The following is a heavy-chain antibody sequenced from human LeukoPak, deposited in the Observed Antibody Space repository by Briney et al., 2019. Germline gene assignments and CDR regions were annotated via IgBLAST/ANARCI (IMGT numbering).Heavy chain of an antibody. CDR1: GGSFSGYY. CDR2: IDHTGSS. CDR3: ASFGYDILTGLSYFQH. J-gene: IGHJ1*01. Sequence: SETLSLTCAVYGGSFSGYYWSWIRQPPGKGLEWIGEIDHTGSSNYNPSLKSRVTISLDTSKNQFSLKLNSVTAADTAVYYCASFGYDILTGLSYFQHWGQGALVTVSS. D-gene: IGHD3-9*01. V-gene: IGHV4-34*01.